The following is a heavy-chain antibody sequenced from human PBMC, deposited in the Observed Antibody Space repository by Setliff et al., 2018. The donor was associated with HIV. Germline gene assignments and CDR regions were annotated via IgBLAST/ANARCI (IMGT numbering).Heavy chain of an antibody. Sequence: KPSETLSLTCTVSGGSVGSSYYYWDWIRQPPGKGLEWIGSIYYSGNTYYSPSLKSRVNISVDTSKNLFSLQLTSVTAADTAVYYCARARAMWDVWGGYREHYSFDIWGRGTMVTVSS. V-gene: IGHV4-39*07. J-gene: IGHJ3*02. CDR2: IYYSGNT. CDR1: GGSVGSSYYY. D-gene: IGHD3-16*02. CDR3: ARARAMWDVWGGYREHYSFDI.